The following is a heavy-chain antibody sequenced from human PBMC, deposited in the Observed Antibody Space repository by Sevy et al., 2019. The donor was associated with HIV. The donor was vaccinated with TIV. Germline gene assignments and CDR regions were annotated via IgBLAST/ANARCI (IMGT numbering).Heavy chain of an antibody. D-gene: IGHD5-18*01. J-gene: IGHJ3*02. CDR1: GFSVRDNY. V-gene: IGHV3-53*04. CDR3: MGGNSYGDAFNI. CDR2: IYSAGAI. Sequence: GGSLRLSCVASGFSVRDNYVSWVRQVPGRGLEWVSIIYSAGAIYYRDSVKGRFTISRHISENTVYLQMNSLRTEDTALYYCMGGNSYGDAFNIWGQGTKVTVSS.